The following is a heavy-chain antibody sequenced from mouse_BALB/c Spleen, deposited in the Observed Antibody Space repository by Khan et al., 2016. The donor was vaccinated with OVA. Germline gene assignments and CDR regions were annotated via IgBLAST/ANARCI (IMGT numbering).Heavy chain of an antibody. V-gene: IGHV1-7*01. CDR1: GYTFISYW. Sequence: QVQLKESGAELAKPGASVKMSCKASGYTFISYWMHWVKQRPGQGLEWIGYITPSTGYPEYNQKFKDKATLTSDKSSSTAYMQLSSLTSEDSAVYYCARAIFDGYPPFAYWGQGTLVTVSA. D-gene: IGHD2-3*01. CDR2: ITPSTGYP. CDR3: ARAIFDGYPPFAY. J-gene: IGHJ3*01.